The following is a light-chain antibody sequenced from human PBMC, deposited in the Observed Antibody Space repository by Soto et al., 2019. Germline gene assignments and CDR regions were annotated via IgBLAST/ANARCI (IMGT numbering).Light chain of an antibody. J-gene: IGLJ1*01. CDR1: SSNLGAGYD. CDR3: QSYDSSLIVSKV. V-gene: IGLV1-40*01. Sequence: SVLTQPPSVSGAPGQRVTISCSGSSSNLGAGYDVQWYQQFPGTAPKLLIYANSARPSGVPDRFSGSKSGTSASLAITGLQAEDEADYYCQSYDSSLIVSKVFGTGTNVTVL. CDR2: ANS.